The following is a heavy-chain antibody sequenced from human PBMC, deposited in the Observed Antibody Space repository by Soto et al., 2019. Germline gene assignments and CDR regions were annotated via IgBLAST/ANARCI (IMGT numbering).Heavy chain of an antibody. J-gene: IGHJ6*02. Sequence: PGGSLRLSCVASEFTFSSYWMHWVRQAPGKGLVWVSRLNEDGSFTTYADSVKGRFTISRDNAKKTLYLQMNSLRAEDTAVYYCARDLSGRADVWGQGTTVTVSS. CDR1: EFTFSSYW. V-gene: IGHV3-74*01. D-gene: IGHD3-10*01. CDR3: ARDLSGRADV. CDR2: LNEDGSFT.